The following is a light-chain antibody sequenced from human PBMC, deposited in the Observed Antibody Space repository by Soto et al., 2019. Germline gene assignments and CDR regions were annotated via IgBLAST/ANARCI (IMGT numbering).Light chain of an antibody. CDR2: AAS. J-gene: IGKJ1*01. CDR3: HQYNNWPWT. Sequence: ETVMTQSPVTLSVSPGDTATLSCRASQRVSSHLAWYQQKPGQAPRLLIYAASTRATGIPVRFSGSGSETEITLTIRSLQSEDSALYFCHQYNNWPWTFGQGTKVEIK. V-gene: IGKV3-15*01. CDR1: QRVSSH.